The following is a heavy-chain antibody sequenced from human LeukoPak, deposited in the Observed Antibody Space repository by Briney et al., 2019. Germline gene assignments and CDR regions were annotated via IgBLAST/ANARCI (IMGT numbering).Heavy chain of an antibody. D-gene: IGHD3-10*01. CDR3: ARGRYYDSGTYYLDAAY. CDR2: IIPILGVP. Sequence: SVKVSCKASGGTLNNYAINWVRQAPGQGLEWMGRIIPILGVPDYAQRFQGRVTINADISTTTAYMELSSLRSEDTAVYYCARGRYYDSGTYYLDAAYWGQGSLVTVSS. V-gene: IGHV1-69*04. J-gene: IGHJ4*02. CDR1: GGTLNNYA.